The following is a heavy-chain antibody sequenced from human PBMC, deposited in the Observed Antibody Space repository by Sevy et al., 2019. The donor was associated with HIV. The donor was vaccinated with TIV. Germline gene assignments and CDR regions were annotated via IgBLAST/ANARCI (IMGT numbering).Heavy chain of an antibody. CDR2: ISSSGTTI. D-gene: IGHD3-22*01. V-gene: IGHV3-48*03. CDR3: ARVDANYDKGFDP. J-gene: IGHJ5*02. Sequence: GGSLRLSCEASGFTFSSYEMNVGRQARGEGLEWVSYISSSGTTIKYADSVKGRFTISRDNAKNSLSMQMNSLRAEVTAVYYCARVDANYDKGFDPWGQGTLVTVSS. CDR1: GFTFSSYE.